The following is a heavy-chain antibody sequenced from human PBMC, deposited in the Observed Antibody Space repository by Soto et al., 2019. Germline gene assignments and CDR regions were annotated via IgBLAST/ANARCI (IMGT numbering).Heavy chain of an antibody. CDR3: ARVGGINWFDP. Sequence: PSETLSLTCAVYCGSFSGYYWSWIRQHPGKGLEWIGYIYYSGSTYYNPSLKSRVTISVDTSKNQFSLKLSSVTAADTAVYYCARVGGINWFDPWGQGTLVTVSS. CDR2: IYYSGST. V-gene: IGHV4-31*11. D-gene: IGHD1-20*01. CDR1: CGSFSGYY. J-gene: IGHJ5*02.